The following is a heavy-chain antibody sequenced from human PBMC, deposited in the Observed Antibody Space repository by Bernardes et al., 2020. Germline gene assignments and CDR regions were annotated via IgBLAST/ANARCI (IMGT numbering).Heavy chain of an antibody. CDR3: ASYSSSWSPHDYGMDV. D-gene: IGHD6-13*01. CDR1: GGSISSHY. CDR2: IYSSGST. V-gene: IGHV4-59*11. J-gene: IGHJ6*02. Sequence: SETLSLTCTVSGGSISSHYWSWIRQPPGKALEWIGYIYSSGSTNSNPSLKSRVTISVDTSENQFSLKLSSVTAADTAVYYCASYSSSWSPHDYGMDVWGQGTTVTVSS.